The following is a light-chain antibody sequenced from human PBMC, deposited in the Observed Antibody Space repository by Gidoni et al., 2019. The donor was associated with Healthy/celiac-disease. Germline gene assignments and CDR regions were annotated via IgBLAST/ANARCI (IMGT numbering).Light chain of an antibody. J-gene: IGKJ2*04. CDR2: GAS. CDR1: QSVSSSD. V-gene: IGKV3-20*01. Sequence: EIVLTPSPGTLSLSPGERATLSCRASQSVSSSDLAWYQQKPGQAPRLLIYGASSRATGIPDRFSGSGSGTDFTLTISRLEPEDFAVYYCQQYGSSPGCSFGQGTKLEIK. CDR3: QQYGSSPGCS.